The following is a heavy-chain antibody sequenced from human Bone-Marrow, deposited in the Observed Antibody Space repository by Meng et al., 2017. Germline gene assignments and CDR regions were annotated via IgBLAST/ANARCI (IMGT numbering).Heavy chain of an antibody. CDR2: ISSSSTYI. CDR3: VSENYGDYFDY. CDR1: GFILSSYT. V-gene: IGHV3-21*01. Sequence: EVQSLECGGGLGKTGGYLRLSCAASGFILSSYTINGVRQAPGKGLEWVSSISSSSTYIYYAESVKGRFTISRDNTKNSLYLQLNSLRAEDTAIYYCVSENYGDYFDYWGQGALVTVSS. J-gene: IGHJ4*02. D-gene: IGHD4-17*01.